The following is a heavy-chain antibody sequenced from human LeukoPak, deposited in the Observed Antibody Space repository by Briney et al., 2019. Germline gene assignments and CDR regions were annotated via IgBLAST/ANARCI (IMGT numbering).Heavy chain of an antibody. CDR2: IYYSGST. J-gene: IGHJ3*02. CDR1: GGSISSSSAY. D-gene: IGHD3-22*01. Sequence: SETLSLTCTVSGGSISSSSAYWGWIRQPPGEGLEWIGSIYYSGSTYYNASLKSRVTISVDSSKNQFSLKLSSVTAADTAVYYCARYDSTGYYLRSFDIWGRGTMVTVSS. V-gene: IGHV4-39*01. CDR3: ARYDSTGYYLRSFDI.